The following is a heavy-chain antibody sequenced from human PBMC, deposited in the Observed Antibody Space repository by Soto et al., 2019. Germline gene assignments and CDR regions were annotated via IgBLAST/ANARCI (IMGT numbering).Heavy chain of an antibody. CDR2: VYYSGTT. D-gene: IGHD1-26*01. J-gene: IGHJ4*02. CDR3: VTVHLVGAAYYFDY. CDR1: GGSIRNGDYY. Sequence: QVQLQEWGPGLVKPSQTLSLTCTVSGGSIRNGDYYWGWIRQPPGKGLEWIGYVYYSGTTYSHPSLKSRVTISVDTSENEFSLRLSSVTAADTAVYYCVTVHLVGAAYYFDYWGPGTLVTVSS. V-gene: IGHV4-30-4*01.